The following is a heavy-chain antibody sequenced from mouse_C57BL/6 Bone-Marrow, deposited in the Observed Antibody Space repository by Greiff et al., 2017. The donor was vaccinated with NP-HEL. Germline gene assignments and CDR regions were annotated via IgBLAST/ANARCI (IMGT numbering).Heavy chain of an antibody. V-gene: IGHV1-63*01. Sequence: VKLMESGAELVRPGTSVKMSCKASGYTFTNYWIGWAKQRPGHGLEWIGDIYPGGGYTNYNEKFKGKASLTADKSSSTAYMQFSSLTSEDSAIYYCARSRRDGTYYFDYWGQGTTLTVSS. D-gene: IGHD3-3*01. CDR2: IYPGGGYT. J-gene: IGHJ2*01. CDR1: GYTFTNYW. CDR3: ARSRRDGTYYFDY.